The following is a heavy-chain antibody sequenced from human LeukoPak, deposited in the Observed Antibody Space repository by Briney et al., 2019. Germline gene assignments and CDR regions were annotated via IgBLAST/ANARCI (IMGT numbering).Heavy chain of an antibody. CDR1: GGTFSSYA. V-gene: IGHV1-69*04. CDR3: AREFSGRPDY. D-gene: IGHD6-19*01. Sequence: GASVKVSCKASGGTFSSYAISWVRQAPGQGLEWMGRIIPILGIANYAQKFQGRVTITADKSASTAYMELSSLRSEDTAVYYCAREFSGRPDYWGQGTLVTVSS. J-gene: IGHJ4*02. CDR2: IIPILGIA.